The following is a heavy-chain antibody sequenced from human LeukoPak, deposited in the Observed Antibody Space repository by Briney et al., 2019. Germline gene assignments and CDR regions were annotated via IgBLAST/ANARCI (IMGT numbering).Heavy chain of an antibody. Sequence: PGGSLRLSCAASGFTFSSYEMNWVRQAPGKGLEWVSYISGSGSAICYADSVKGRFTISRDNAKNSLYLQMNSLRAEDTAVYYCARDGYHYYGSGTYFGYYYMDVWGKGTTVTISS. V-gene: IGHV3-48*03. J-gene: IGHJ6*03. CDR2: ISGSGSAI. CDR1: GFTFSSYE. CDR3: ARDGYHYYGSGTYFGYYYMDV. D-gene: IGHD3-10*01.